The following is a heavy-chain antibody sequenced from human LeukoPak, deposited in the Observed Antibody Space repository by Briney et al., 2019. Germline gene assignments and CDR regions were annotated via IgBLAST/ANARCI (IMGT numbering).Heavy chain of an antibody. CDR2: IYTSGST. J-gene: IGHJ4*02. V-gene: IGHV4-61*02. CDR3: AKELYYDILTGYVDDY. Sequence: PSQTLSLTCTVPGDSISSGRYYRSSIRQPAGKGLEWTGRIYTSGSTNYNPSLNSHDTITVDTSKNQFSQPPSSVPAADSPVYYCAKELYYDILTGYVDDYWGQGTLVTVSS. CDR1: GDSISSGRYY. D-gene: IGHD3-9*01.